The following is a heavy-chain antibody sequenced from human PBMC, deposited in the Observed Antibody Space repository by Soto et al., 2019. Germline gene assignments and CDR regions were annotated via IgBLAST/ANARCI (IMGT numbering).Heavy chain of an antibody. CDR2: TYYRCKWYN. CDR3: ARGVDSGCHRSLFGY. D-gene: IGHD6-19*01. V-gene: IGHV6-1*01. J-gene: IGHJ4*02. Sequence: PSQTLSLTCAISGDSVSSNSAAWNWIRQSPSRCLEWLGRTYYRCKWYNYFEGSVKNRRIIKPDTTTNQYSLQLNSVTPEDTAVDYCARGVDSGCHRSLFGYWGQGTLVTVSS. CDR1: GDSVSSNSAA.